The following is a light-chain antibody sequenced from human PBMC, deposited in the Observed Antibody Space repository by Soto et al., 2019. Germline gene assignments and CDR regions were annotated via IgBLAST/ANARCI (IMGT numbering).Light chain of an antibody. CDR3: QQYET. Sequence: EIVLTQSPGTLSLSPGERATLSCRASQSVSSTYLAWYQQKPGQAPRLLIYGTSSRATGIPDRFSGSGSGKDFTLTINRLEPEDFAVYYCQQYETFAQGTKLEIK. J-gene: IGKJ2*01. V-gene: IGKV3-20*01. CDR1: QSVSSTY. CDR2: GTS.